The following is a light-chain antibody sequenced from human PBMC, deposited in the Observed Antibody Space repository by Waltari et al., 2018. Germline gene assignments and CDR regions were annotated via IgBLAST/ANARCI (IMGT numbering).Light chain of an antibody. V-gene: IGKV1-5*01. CDR1: QTINGW. CDR2: DAS. CDR3: QQYLLFWT. Sequence: DIQMTQSPSTLSASVGDRAPITCRASQTINGWLAWYQQKPGKAPELLIHDASTLESGVPPRFSGSGSGTEFTLTISSVQPEDVATYYCQQYLLFWTFGQGTRVEIK. J-gene: IGKJ1*01.